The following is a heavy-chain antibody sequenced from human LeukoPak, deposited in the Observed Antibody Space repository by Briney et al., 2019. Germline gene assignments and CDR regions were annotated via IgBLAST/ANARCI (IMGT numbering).Heavy chain of an antibody. D-gene: IGHD3-22*01. CDR3: AKDMEDRYYDSSGFDY. Sequence: SGRSLRLSCAASGFTFDDYAMYWVRQAPGKGLEWVSGISWNSGSIGYADSVKGRFTISRDNAKNSLYLQMNSLRAEDTALYYCAKDMEDRYYDSSGFDYWGQGTLVTVSS. CDR2: ISWNSGSI. V-gene: IGHV3-9*01. J-gene: IGHJ4*02. CDR1: GFTFDDYA.